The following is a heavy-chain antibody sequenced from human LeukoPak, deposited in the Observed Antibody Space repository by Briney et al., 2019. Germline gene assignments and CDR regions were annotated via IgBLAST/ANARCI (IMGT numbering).Heavy chain of an antibody. CDR3: ARAYYYGSVDYYSSAYFDF. Sequence: GGPLRLSCAASGFTFSNYWMTWVRQAPGKGLEWVANIDQDGSEMYSVDSVKGRFSISRDNAKKALYLQMNSLRAEHTAVYYCARAYYYGSVDYYSSAYFDFSGLGTLVTVSS. CDR2: IDQDGSEM. D-gene: IGHD3-10*01. CDR1: GFTFSNYW. V-gene: IGHV3-7*04. J-gene: IGHJ4*02.